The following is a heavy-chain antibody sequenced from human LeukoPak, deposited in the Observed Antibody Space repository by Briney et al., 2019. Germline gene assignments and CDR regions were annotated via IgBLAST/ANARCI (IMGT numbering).Heavy chain of an antibody. V-gene: IGHV1-18*01. CDR2: ISAYNGNT. CDR3: ARDEHYYGSGSYFYFDY. Sequence: ASVTVSCKASGYSFTSYGITWVRQAPGQGLEWMGWISAYNGNTNYAQKLQGRVTMTTDTSTSTAYMELRSLRSDDTAVYYCARDEHYYGSGSYFYFDYWGQGTLVTVSS. J-gene: IGHJ4*02. CDR1: GYSFTSYG. D-gene: IGHD3-10*01.